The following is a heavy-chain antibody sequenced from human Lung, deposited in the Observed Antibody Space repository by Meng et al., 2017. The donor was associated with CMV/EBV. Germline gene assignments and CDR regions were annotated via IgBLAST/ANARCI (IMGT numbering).Heavy chain of an antibody. J-gene: IGHJ6*02. Sequence: XVSXKGSGYSFTSYWIGWVRQMPGKGLEWMGIIYPGDSDTRYSPSFQGQVTISADKSISPAYLQWSSLKASDTAMYYCARGEAGQQLSNYYYYYGMDAWXQGTXVTVSS. V-gene: IGHV5-51*01. CDR1: GYSFTSYW. CDR2: IYPGDSDT. D-gene: IGHD6-13*01. CDR3: ARGEAGQQLSNYYYYYGMDA.